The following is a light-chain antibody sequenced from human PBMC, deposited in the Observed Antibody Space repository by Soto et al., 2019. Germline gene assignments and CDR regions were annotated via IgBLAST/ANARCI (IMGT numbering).Light chain of an antibody. CDR3: QQYGSSPLYT. V-gene: IGKV3-20*01. CDR2: GAS. J-gene: IGKJ2*01. CDR1: QSVSSRY. Sequence: EVVLTQSPGTLSLSPGERATLSCRASQSVSSRYLAWYQQKPGQAPRLLIYGASSRATGIPDRFSGSGSGTDFTLTISRLEPEDFAVYFCQQYGSSPLYTFGQGTKLEIK.